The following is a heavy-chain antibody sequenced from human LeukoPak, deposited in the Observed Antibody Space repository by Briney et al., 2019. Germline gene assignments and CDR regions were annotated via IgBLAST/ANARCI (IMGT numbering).Heavy chain of an antibody. V-gene: IGHV3-23*01. CDR2: ISGSGDIT. D-gene: IGHD6-25*01. CDR3: ARRSKSSAIWYYFDY. Sequence: PGGSLRLSCAAYGFSFSSYGINWVRQAPGKGLEWVSGISGSGDITYYADSVKGRFTISRDNSRNTLYLQMNSLRAEDTAVYYCARRSKSSAIWYYFDYWGQGTLVTVSS. J-gene: IGHJ4*02. CDR1: GFSFSSYG.